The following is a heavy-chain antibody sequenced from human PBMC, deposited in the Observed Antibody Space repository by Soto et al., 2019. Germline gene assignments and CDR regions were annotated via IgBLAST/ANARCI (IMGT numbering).Heavy chain of an antibody. CDR1: GFPFSGYA. D-gene: IGHD4-17*01. J-gene: IGHJ4*02. Sequence: EVQLLESGGGLVQPGGSLRLSCAASGFPFSGYAINWVRQAPGKGLEWVSIISGSGSSTNYADSVKGRFTISRANARDTVYLHMNSLRAEDTAVYYCAKSYYGDYDHRLRFDNWGQGTLVPGSS. CDR2: ISGSGSST. CDR3: AKSYYGDYDHRLRFDN. V-gene: IGHV3-23*01.